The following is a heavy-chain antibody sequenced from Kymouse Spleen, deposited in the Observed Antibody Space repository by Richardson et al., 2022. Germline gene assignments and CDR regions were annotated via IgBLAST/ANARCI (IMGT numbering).Heavy chain of an antibody. D-gene: IGHD6-13*01. CDR3: AKDIRGSSSCFDY. CDR2: ISWNSGSI. CDR1: GFTFDDYA. V-gene: IGHV3-9*01. J-gene: IGHJ4*02. Sequence: EVQLVESGGGLVQPGRSLRLSCAASGFTFDDYAMHWVRQAPGKGLEWVSGISWNSGSIGYADSVKGRFTISRDNAKNSLYLQMNSLRAEDTALYYCAKDIRGSSSCFDYWGQGTLVTVSS.